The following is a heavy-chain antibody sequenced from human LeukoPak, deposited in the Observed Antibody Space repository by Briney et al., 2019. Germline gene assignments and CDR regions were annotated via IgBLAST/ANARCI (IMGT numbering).Heavy chain of an antibody. CDR3: ARQAVVEVPSENDYVWANYRYIPKHFDS. CDR2: IFHTGST. D-gene: IGHD3-16*02. CDR1: GVSFSSSH. V-gene: IGHV4-59*08. Sequence: PSETLSLTCTVSGVSFSSSHWSWIRQPPGKRLEWIGYIFHTGSTKYTPSLESRVTISVDNSKNSLSLQLSYVTAADTAMYYCARQAVVEVPSENDYVWANYRYIPKHFDSWGQGTLVTVSS. J-gene: IGHJ4*02.